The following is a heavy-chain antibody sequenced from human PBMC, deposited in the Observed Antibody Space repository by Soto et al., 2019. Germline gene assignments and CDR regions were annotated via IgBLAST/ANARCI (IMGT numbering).Heavy chain of an antibody. Sequence: EVQLVESGGGLVQPGGSLRLSCAASGFTFSKNWMTWVSQGPGKGLEWVANIKEDGSEKNYVDSVKGRFTVSRDNAKNSLYLHMNSLRAEDTAVYYCAMNYYGGNPGDYWGQGTLVTVSS. CDR3: AMNYYGGNPGDY. V-gene: IGHV3-7*05. J-gene: IGHJ4*02. D-gene: IGHD4-17*01. CDR1: GFTFSKNW. CDR2: IKEDGSEK.